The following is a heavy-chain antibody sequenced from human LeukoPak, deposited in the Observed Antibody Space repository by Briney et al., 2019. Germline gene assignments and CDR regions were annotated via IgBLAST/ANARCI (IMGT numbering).Heavy chain of an antibody. Sequence: ASVKVSCKASGYTFTGYYMHWVRQAPGQGLEWMGWINPNSGGTNYAQKFQGRVTMTRDTSISTAYMELSRLRSDDTAVYYCARDRDMAVAGIDYWGQGTLVTVSS. J-gene: IGHJ4*02. CDR3: ARDRDMAVAGIDY. CDR2: INPNSGGT. CDR1: GYTFTGYY. D-gene: IGHD6-19*01. V-gene: IGHV1-2*02.